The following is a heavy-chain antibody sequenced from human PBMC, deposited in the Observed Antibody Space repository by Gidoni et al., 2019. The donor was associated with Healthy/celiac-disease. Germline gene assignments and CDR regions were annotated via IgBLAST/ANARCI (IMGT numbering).Heavy chain of an antibody. Sequence: EVQLVESGGGLVNPGGSLRLSCAAFGFPFSSYILNWVRQAPGKGLEWVSSISSSSSYICYADSVKGRFTISRDNAKNSLYLQMNSLRAEDTAVYYCARYCSGGSCSGYYYGMDVWGKGTTVTVSS. V-gene: IGHV3-21*01. J-gene: IGHJ6*04. D-gene: IGHD2-15*01. CDR2: ISSSSSYI. CDR3: ARYCSGGSCSGYYYGMDV. CDR1: GFPFSSYI.